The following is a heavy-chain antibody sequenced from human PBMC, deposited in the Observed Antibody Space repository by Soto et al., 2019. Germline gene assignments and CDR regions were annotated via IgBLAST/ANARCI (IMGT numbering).Heavy chain of an antibody. D-gene: IGHD2-15*01. Sequence: PGGSLRLSCAASGFTFSSYGMHWVRQAPGKGLEWVAVIWYDGSNKYYADSVKGRFTISRDNSKNTLYLQMNSLRAEDTAVYYCARDLTPYCSGGSCYSNWFDHWGQGTLVTVSS. J-gene: IGHJ5*02. V-gene: IGHV3-33*01. CDR2: IWYDGSNK. CDR3: ARDLTPYCSGGSCYSNWFDH. CDR1: GFTFSSYG.